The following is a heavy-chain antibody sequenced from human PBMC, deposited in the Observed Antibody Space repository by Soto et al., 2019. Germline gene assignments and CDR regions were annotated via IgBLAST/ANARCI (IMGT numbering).Heavy chain of an antibody. J-gene: IGHJ4*02. CDR2: ISYDGSNK. D-gene: IGHD6-19*01. V-gene: IGHV3-30-3*01. CDR1: GFTFSSYA. CDR3: ARDSVAAVAGSTSFDY. Sequence: GGSLRLSCAASGFTFSSYAMHWVRQAPGKGLEWVAVISYDGSNKYYADSVKGRFTISRDNSKNTLYLQMNSLRAEDTAVYYCARDSVAAVAGSTSFDYWGQGTLVTV.